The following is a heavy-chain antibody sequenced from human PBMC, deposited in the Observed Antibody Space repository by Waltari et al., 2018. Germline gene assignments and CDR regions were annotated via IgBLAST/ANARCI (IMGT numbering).Heavy chain of an antibody. CDR1: GYTFTSYG. D-gene: IGHD3-3*01. V-gene: IGHV1-18*01. CDR3: ARYGETLRFLGDLGYMDV. CDR2: ISAYNGNT. Sequence: QVQLVQSGAEVKKPGASVKVSCKASGYTFTSYGISWVRQAPGHGLEWMGWISAYNGNTNYAQKLQGRVTMTTDTSTSTAYMELRSLRSDDTAVYYCARYGETLRFLGDLGYMDVWGKGTTVTVSS. J-gene: IGHJ6*03.